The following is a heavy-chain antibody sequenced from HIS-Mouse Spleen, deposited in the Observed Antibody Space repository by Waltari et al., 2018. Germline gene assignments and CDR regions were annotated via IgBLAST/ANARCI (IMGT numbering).Heavy chain of an antibody. CDR1: GFTFSSHS. D-gene: IGHD3-3*01. V-gene: IGHV3-30-3*01. Sequence: QVQLVESGGGVVQPGRSLRLSCAASGFTFSSHSMPWVRQAPGKGLEWVAVISYDGSNKYYADSVKGRFTISRDNSKNTLYLQMNSLRAEDTAVYYCARSPLWSGPSTDAFDIWGQGTMVTVSS. J-gene: IGHJ3*02. CDR2: ISYDGSNK. CDR3: ARSPLWSGPSTDAFDI.